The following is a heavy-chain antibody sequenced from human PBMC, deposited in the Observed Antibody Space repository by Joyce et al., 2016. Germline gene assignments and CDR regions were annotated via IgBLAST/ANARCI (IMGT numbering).Heavy chain of an antibody. J-gene: IGHJ4*02. CDR3: AVPHSDRSCSGGSCYSPFDS. D-gene: IGHD2-15*01. CDR1: GFTFSSYA. Sequence: EVQLLESGGGLVQPGGSLRLSCTTSGFTFSSYAMSWVRQVPGRGLEWVAAIGGSGCSTHYPDSLKGRFTISKDHSKNTLNLQMNSLRIEDTAVYYCAVPHSDRSCSGGSCYSPFDSWGQGVPVTVSS. CDR2: IGGSGCST. V-gene: IGHV3-23*01.